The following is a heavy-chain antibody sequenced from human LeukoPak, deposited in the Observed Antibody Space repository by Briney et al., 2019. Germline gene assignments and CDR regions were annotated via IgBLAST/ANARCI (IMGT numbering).Heavy chain of an antibody. CDR3: ASRNDILTGYVFDF. J-gene: IGHJ4*02. V-gene: IGHV4-39*01. Sequence: SETLSLTCTVTGGSVSSSIYYWGWIRQPPGKGLEWIGSIYYSGSTSYNPSLKSRVTISVDTSKNQFSLKLTSVTAADTAVYYCASRNDILTGYVFDFWGQGTLVTVSS. D-gene: IGHD3-9*01. CDR2: IYYSGST. CDR1: GGSVSSSIYY.